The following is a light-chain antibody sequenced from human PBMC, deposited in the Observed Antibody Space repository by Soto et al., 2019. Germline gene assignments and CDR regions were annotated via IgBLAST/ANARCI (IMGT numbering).Light chain of an antibody. CDR3: LQLNSYPWT. V-gene: IGKV1-9*01. CDR1: QGISSY. CDR2: AAS. J-gene: IGKJ1*01. Sequence: DIQLTQSPSFLCASVGDRVTITCRASQGISSYLAWYQQKPGKAPKLLIYAASTLQSGVPSRFSGSGSGTEFTLTISSLQPEDFATYYCLQLNSYPWTFGQGTKVEIK.